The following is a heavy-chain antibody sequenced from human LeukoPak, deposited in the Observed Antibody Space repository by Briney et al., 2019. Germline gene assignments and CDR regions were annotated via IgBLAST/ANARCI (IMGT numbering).Heavy chain of an antibody. Sequence: SETLSLTCTVSGGSISSYYWSWIRQPPGKGLEWIGYIYYSGSTNYNPSLKSRVTMSGDTSKNQFSLKLSSVTAADTAVYYCALSRGGYYDSRSPSWAFDIWGQGTMVTVSS. V-gene: IGHV4-59*01. CDR2: IYYSGST. D-gene: IGHD3-22*01. CDR3: ALSRGGYYDSRSPSWAFDI. CDR1: GGSISSYY. J-gene: IGHJ3*02.